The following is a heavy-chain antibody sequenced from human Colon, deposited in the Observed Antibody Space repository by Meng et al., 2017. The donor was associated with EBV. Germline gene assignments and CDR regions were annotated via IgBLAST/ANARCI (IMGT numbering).Heavy chain of an antibody. CDR1: GGSDSSVVYY. J-gene: IGHJ4*02. V-gene: IGHV4-31*03. CDR2: IYYSGST. Sequence: GPRLGNSFQTGSPLCTVFGGSDSSVVYYWTRSLRHPGRSLVWFGHIYYSGSTFYTPALKRRVIISIDTSKDQFSLYLRSVTAADTAVYYCARVSSGWDSFDYWGQGTLVTVSS. D-gene: IGHD6-19*01. CDR3: ARVSSGWDSFDY.